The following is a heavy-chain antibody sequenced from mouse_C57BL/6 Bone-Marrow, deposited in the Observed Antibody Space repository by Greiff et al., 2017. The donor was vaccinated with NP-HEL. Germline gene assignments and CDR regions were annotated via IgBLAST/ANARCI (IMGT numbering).Heavy chain of an antibody. CDR1: GYTFTSYW. V-gene: IGHV1-50*01. CDR3: ASLLYGSSYRDY. J-gene: IGHJ4*01. CDR2: IDPSDSYT. Sequence: QVQLKQPGAELVKPGASVKLSCKASGYTFTSYWMQWVKQRPGQGLEWIGEIDPSDSYTNYNQKFKGKATLTVDTSSSTAYMQLSSLTSEDSAVYYCASLLYGSSYRDYWGQGTSVTVSS. D-gene: IGHD1-1*01.